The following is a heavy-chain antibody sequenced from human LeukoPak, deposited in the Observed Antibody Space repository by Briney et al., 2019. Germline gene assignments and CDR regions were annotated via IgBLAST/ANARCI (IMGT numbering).Heavy chain of an antibody. Sequence: TLSLTCTVSGGSISSGDYYWSWIRQPPGKALEWLARIDWDDDKYYSTSLKTRLTISKDTSKNQVVLTMTNMDPVDTATYYCARTRNYYGSGSYHPDAFDIWGQGTMVTVSS. CDR2: IDWDDDK. CDR1: GGSISSGDYY. D-gene: IGHD3-10*01. CDR3: ARTRNYYGSGSYHPDAFDI. V-gene: IGHV2-70*11. J-gene: IGHJ3*02.